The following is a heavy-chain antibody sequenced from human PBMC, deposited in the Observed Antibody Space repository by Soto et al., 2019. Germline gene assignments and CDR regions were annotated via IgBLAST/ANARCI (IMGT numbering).Heavy chain of an antibody. Sequence: SQTMSLTCTVSGGSIYTYSWTWLRQPAGKGLEWIGHIYSSGSANYNPSLKSRVSMSVDTYKNQFSLKLNSVTAADTAVYYCATIVGANDYWGQGSLVTVSS. CDR3: ATIVGANDY. CDR2: IYSSGSA. V-gene: IGHV4-4*07. CDR1: GGSIYTYS. D-gene: IGHD1-26*01. J-gene: IGHJ4*02.